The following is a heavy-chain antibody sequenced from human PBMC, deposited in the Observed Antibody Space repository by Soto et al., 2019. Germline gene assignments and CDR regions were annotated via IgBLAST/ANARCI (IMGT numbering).Heavy chain of an antibody. V-gene: IGHV3-23*01. D-gene: IGHD3-3*01. CDR1: GFTFSSYA. J-gene: IGHJ4*02. Sequence: GESLKISCAASGFTFSSYAMSWVRQAPGKGLEWVSAISGSGGSTYYADSVKGRFTISRDTSKNTLYLQMNSLRAEGTAVYYCAKDPGDFWSGYYTNGASYFDYWGQGTLVTVSS. CDR3: AKDPGDFWSGYYTNGASYFDY. CDR2: ISGSGGST.